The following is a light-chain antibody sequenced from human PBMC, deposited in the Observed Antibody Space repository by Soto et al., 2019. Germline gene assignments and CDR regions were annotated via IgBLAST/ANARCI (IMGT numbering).Light chain of an antibody. CDR3: QQYNSYSRA. V-gene: IGKV1-5*01. CDR2: DAS. CDR1: QSIGTW. Sequence: DIQMTQSPSTLSASVGDRVTINCRASQSIGTWLAWYQHKPGRAPKLLIYDASTLEGGVPSRFSGSRSGTEFTFTISSLQPDDFATYYCQQYNSYSRAFGQGTKVEIK. J-gene: IGKJ1*01.